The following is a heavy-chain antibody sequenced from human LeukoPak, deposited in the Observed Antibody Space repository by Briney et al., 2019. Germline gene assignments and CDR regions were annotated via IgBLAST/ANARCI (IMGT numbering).Heavy chain of an antibody. V-gene: IGHV1-8*03. CDR1: GYTFASYG. D-gene: IGHD3-22*01. CDR3: ARDYYDDAFDI. Sequence: ASVKVSCKTSGYTFASYGISWVRQATGQGLEWMGWMNPNSGKTGYAQKFQGRVTITRNTSISTAYMELSSLRSEDTAVYYCARDYYDDAFDIWGQGTMVTVSS. J-gene: IGHJ3*02. CDR2: MNPNSGKT.